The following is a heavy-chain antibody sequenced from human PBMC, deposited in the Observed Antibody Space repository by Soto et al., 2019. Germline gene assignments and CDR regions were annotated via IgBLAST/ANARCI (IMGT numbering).Heavy chain of an antibody. CDR2: ISPDGSEN. CDR3: ARDSSPHNRAWYDAFDI. D-gene: IGHD6-19*01. V-gene: IGHV3-7*01. Sequence: EVQLVESGGGLVQPGGSLRLSCAASGFTFSSYWMTWVRQAPGEGLEWVANISPDGSENNYVDSVKGRFTISRDNAKNSLYLQMNSLRAEDTAVYSCARDSSPHNRAWYDAFDICGQGTKVSVSS. J-gene: IGHJ3*02. CDR1: GFTFSSYW.